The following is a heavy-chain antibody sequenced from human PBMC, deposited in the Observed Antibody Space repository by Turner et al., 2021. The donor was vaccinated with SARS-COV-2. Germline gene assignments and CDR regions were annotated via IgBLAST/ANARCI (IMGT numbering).Heavy chain of an antibody. CDR3: ARDHRPVVVPAAKRAGSYYYGMDV. J-gene: IGHJ6*02. V-gene: IGHV3-21*01. D-gene: IGHD2-2*01. Sequence: EVQLVESGGGLVKPGGSLRLSCAASGFTFSSYSLNWVRKAPGKGLGWVSSISYSSTYIYYADSVKGRFTISRDNAKNSLYLQMNSLRAEDTAVYYCARDHRPVVVPAAKRAGSYYYGMDVWGQGTTVTVSS. CDR2: ISYSSTYI. CDR1: GFTFSSYS.